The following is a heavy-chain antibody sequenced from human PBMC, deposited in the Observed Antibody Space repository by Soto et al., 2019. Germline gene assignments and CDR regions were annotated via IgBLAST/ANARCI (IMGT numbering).Heavy chain of an antibody. D-gene: IGHD4-17*01. Sequence: EVQLLESGGGLVQPGGSLRLSCAASGFTFRRYDMTWVRQAPGKGLEWVSTVTGSGGNTFYADSVKGRFTISRDNSKNTLYLQMNSLRAEDTAVYYCAKDRGVSDSVTSSPLDYWGQGTLVTVSS. CDR3: AKDRGVSDSVTSSPLDY. J-gene: IGHJ4*02. V-gene: IGHV3-23*01. CDR2: VTGSGGNT. CDR1: GFTFRRYD.